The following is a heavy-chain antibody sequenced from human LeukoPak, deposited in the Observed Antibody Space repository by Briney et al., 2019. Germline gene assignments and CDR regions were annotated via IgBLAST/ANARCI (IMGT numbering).Heavy chain of an antibody. J-gene: IGHJ5*02. CDR1: GGSISSYY. V-gene: IGHV4-59*01. CDR2: IYYSGST. D-gene: IGHD4-17*01. Sequence: PSETLSLTCTVSGGSISSYYWSWIRQPPGKGLEWIGYIYYSGSTNYNPSLKSRVTISVDTSKNQFSLKLSSVTAADTAVYYCARCYGDSNWFDPWGQGTLVTVSS. CDR3: ARCYGDSNWFDP.